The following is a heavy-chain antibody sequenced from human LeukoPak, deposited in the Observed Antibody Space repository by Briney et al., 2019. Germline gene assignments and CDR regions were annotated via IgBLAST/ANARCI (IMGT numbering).Heavy chain of an antibody. CDR1: GGTFISYA. CDR3: ASRYSSGWYANYYYYYGMDV. J-gene: IGHJ6*02. Sequence: ASVKVSCKASGGTFISYAISWVRQAPGQGLEWMGGIIPIFGTANYAQKFQGRVTITADESTSTAYMELSSLRSEDTAVYYCASRYSSGWYANYYYYYGMDVWGQGTTVTVSS. V-gene: IGHV1-69*13. D-gene: IGHD6-19*01. CDR2: IIPIFGTA.